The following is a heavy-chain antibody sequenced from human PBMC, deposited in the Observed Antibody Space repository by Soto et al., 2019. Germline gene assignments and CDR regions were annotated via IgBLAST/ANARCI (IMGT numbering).Heavy chain of an antibody. V-gene: IGHV3-30*18. CDR1: GFTFDDFG. CDR2: ISYDGSDK. CDR3: AKAREVTLVRISLAQ. D-gene: IGHD3-10*01. J-gene: IGHJ4*02. Sequence: GGSLILSCVASGFTFDDFGIHWVRQAPGKGLEWVAGISYDGSDKYYADSVKGRFTISRDNSKNTLYLQMSSLRAEDTALYYCAKAREVTLVRISLAQWGQGTLVTVSS.